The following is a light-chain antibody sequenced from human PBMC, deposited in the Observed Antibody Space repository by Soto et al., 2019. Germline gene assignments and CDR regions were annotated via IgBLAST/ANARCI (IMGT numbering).Light chain of an antibody. CDR2: EAS. J-gene: IGKJ1*01. CDR3: QAYHTFWT. V-gene: IGKV1-5*03. CDR1: QMIYTW. Sequence: DIQMTQSPSTLSASVGVRVTITCRASQMIYTWLAWYQQRPGKAPKLLIYEASRLDVGVPSRFSSSGSGSEFTLTVSSLQPDDFATYYCQAYHTFWTFGQGTKVDMK.